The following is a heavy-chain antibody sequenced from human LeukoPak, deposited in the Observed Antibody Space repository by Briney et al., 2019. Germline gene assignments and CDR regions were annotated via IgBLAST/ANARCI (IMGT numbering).Heavy chain of an antibody. CDR2: IYYSGST. CDR1: GGSISSSSYY. V-gene: IGHV4-39*07. CDR3: ARSRYNWFDP. J-gene: IGHJ5*02. Sequence: PSETLSLTCTVSGGSISSSSYYWGWIRQPPGKGLEWIGSIYYSGSTYYSPSLKSRVTISVDTSKNQFSLKLSSVTAADTAVYYCARSRYNWFDPWGQGTLVTVSS.